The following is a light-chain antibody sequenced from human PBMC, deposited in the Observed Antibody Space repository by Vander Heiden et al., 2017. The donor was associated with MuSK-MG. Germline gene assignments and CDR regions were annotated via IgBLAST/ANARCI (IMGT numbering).Light chain of an antibody. Sequence: ETVLTQSPATLSLSPGERATLSCTASQRVSSYLAWYQQKPGQAPRLLIYDASNRATGIPARFSGSGSGTDFTLTISSLEPEDFAVYYCQQRSNWPPAITFGQGTRLEIK. J-gene: IGKJ5*01. CDR2: DAS. CDR3: QQRSNWPPAIT. V-gene: IGKV3-11*01. CDR1: QRVSSY.